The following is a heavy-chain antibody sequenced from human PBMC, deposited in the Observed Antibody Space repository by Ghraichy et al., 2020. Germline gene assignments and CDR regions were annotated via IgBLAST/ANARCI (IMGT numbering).Heavy chain of an antibody. CDR1: GFTFSSYS. D-gene: IGHD3-22*01. CDR2: ISSRTSTI. CDR3: ARGKDYYDSTTYYLGN. J-gene: IGHJ4*02. V-gene: IGHV3-48*04. Sequence: ETLSLTCVASGFTFSSYSMNWVRQAPGKGLEWISYISSRTSTIYSADSVKGRFTVSRDNAKNSLYLQMNSLRAEDTAVYYCARGKDYYDSTTYYLGNWGQGTLVTVSS.